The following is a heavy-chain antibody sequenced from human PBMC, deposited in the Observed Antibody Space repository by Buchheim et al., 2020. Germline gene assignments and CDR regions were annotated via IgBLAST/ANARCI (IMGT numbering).Heavy chain of an antibody. CDR1: GGSVRSGTSY. D-gene: IGHD3-22*01. Sequence: QVRLQESGPGLVKPSETLSLICNVAGGSVRSGTSYWSWIRQPPGGGLAWIGYISHTGTAIYSPSLKGRVPISADTSKNQLSLTVSSVLAADTATYYCVCLRQYYDGNGHQYYDYWGPGTL. CDR3: VCLRQYYDGNGHQYYDY. V-gene: IGHV4-61*01. J-gene: IGHJ4*02. CDR2: ISHTGTA.